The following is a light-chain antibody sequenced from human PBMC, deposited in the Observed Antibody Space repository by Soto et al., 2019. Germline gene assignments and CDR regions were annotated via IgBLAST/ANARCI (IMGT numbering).Light chain of an antibody. CDR3: SSYTRSSPYV. CDR1: SSDVGGYKF. J-gene: IGLJ1*01. V-gene: IGLV2-14*01. Sequence: QSALAQPASVSGSPGQSITISCTGTSSDVGGYKFVSWYQQHPGKAPKLITYEVSNRPSGVSDRFSGSKSGNTASLTISGLQAEDEADYYCSSYTRSSPYVFGTGTKVTVL. CDR2: EVS.